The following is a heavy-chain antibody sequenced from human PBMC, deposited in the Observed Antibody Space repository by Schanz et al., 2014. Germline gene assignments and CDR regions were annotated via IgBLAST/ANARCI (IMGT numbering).Heavy chain of an antibody. CDR2: ISHDGDST. V-gene: IGHV3-64*04. CDR3: ARIGGSVFDY. CDR1: GFNFSSYS. Sequence: VQLLESGGGLVQPGGSLRLSCAASGFNFSSYSLNWVRQAPGKGLEYVSAISHDGDSTYYADSGSSRFTISRDNSKNWLKLPMNSLRAEDTAVYCCARIGGSVFDYWAQRTLVTVSS. J-gene: IGHJ4*02. D-gene: IGHD3-10*01.